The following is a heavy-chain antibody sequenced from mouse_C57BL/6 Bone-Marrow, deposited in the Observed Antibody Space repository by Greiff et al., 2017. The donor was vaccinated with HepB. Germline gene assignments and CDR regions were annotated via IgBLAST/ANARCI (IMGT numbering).Heavy chain of an antibody. CDR2: IYPGGGYT. CDR3: ARNDYDVGAWFAY. D-gene: IGHD2-4*01. J-gene: IGHJ3*01. Sequence: QVQLQQPGAELVKPGASVKLSCKASGYTFTSYWIGWAKQRPGHGLEWIGDIYPGGGYTNYNEKFKGKATLTADKSSSTAYMQFSSLTSEDSAIYYCARNDYDVGAWFAYWGQGTLVTVSA. V-gene: IGHV1-63*01. CDR1: GYTFTSYW.